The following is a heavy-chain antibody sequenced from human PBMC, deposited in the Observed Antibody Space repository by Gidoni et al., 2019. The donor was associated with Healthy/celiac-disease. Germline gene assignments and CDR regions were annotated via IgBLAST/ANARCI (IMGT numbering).Heavy chain of an antibody. J-gene: IGHJ2*01. CDR2: IYYSGST. Sequence: QLQLQESGPGLVKPSETLSLTCPVSGGSISSSSYYWGWIRQPPGTGLEWIGSIYYSGSTYYNPSLKSRVTISVDTSKNQFSLKLSSVTAADTAVYYCASSGYGDYFPLYPFELWGRGTLVTVSS. V-gene: IGHV4-39*07. CDR3: ASSGYGDYFPLYPFEL. CDR1: GGSISSSSYY. D-gene: IGHD4-17*01.